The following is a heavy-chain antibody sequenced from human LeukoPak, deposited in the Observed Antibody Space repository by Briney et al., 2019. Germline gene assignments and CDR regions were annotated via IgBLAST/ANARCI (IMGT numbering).Heavy chain of an antibody. J-gene: IGHJ3*02. V-gene: IGHV1-69*02. CDR2: IIPILGIA. D-gene: IGHD3-3*01. Sequence: SVKVFCKASGGNFSSYTISWVRQAPGQGLEWMGRIIPILGIANYAQKFQGRVTITADKSTSTAYMELSSLRSEDTAVYYCARVEWTTTLIAPDAFDIWGQGTMVTVSS. CDR3: ARVEWTTTLIAPDAFDI. CDR1: GGNFSSYT.